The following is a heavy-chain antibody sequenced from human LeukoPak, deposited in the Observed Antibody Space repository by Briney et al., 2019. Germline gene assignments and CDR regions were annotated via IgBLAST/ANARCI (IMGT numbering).Heavy chain of an antibody. CDR2: ISSSSSYI. CDR3: AVEYSSVWFDP. D-gene: IGHD6-6*01. Sequence: GGSLRLSCAASGFTFSSYSMNWVRQAPGKGLEWVSSISSSSSYIYYADSVKGRFTISRDNAKNSLYLQMNSLRAEDTAVYYCAVEYSSVWFDPWGQGTLVTVFS. V-gene: IGHV3-21*01. CDR1: GFTFSSYS. J-gene: IGHJ5*02.